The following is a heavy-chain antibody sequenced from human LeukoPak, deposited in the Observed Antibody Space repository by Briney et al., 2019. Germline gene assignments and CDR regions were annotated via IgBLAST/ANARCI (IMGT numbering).Heavy chain of an antibody. CDR1: GFTFSSYS. Sequence: GGSLRLSCAASGFTFSSYSMNWVRQAPGKGLEWVSSISSSSSYIYYADSVKGRFTISRDNVKNSLYLQMNSLRAEDTAVYYCARDCSGGSCYSEWFDPWGQGTLVTVSS. V-gene: IGHV3-21*01. CDR2: ISSSSSYI. CDR3: ARDCSGGSCYSEWFDP. J-gene: IGHJ5*02. D-gene: IGHD2-15*01.